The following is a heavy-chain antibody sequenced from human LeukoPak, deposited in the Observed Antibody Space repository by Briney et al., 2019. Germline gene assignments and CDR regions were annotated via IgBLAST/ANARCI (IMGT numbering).Heavy chain of an antibody. V-gene: IGHV3-30-3*01. CDR1: GFTFSSYA. CDR2: ISYDGSNK. J-gene: IGHJ4*02. Sequence: PGGSLRLSCAASGFTFSSYAMHWVRQAPGKGLGWVAVISYDGSNKYYADSVKGRFTISRDNSKNTLYLQMNSLRAEDTAVYYCARHSLRYCSSTSCYTRWYYFDYWGQGTLVTVSS. CDR3: ARHSLRYCSSTSCYTRWYYFDY. D-gene: IGHD2-2*02.